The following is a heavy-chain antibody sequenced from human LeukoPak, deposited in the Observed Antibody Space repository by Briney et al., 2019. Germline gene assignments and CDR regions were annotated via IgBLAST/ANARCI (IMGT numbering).Heavy chain of an antibody. Sequence: PSETLSLTCTVSGGSISSSSYYWGWIRQPPGKGLEWVSAISGSGGNTYYADSVKGRFSISRDNSKNTLYLQMNSLRAEDTAVYYCARARPSDWYYFDYWGQGTLVTVSS. D-gene: IGHD6-19*01. CDR3: ARARPSDWYYFDY. V-gene: IGHV3-23*01. CDR1: GGSISSSSYY. J-gene: IGHJ4*02. CDR2: ISGSGGNT.